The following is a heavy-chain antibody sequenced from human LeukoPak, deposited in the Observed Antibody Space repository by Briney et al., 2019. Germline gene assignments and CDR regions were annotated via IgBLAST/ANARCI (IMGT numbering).Heavy chain of an antibody. CDR1: GDSISSYY. Sequence: PSETLSLTCTVSGDSISSYYCSWIRQPPGKGLEWIGYIYYTGGTNYNPSLKSRVTISVDTSKNQFSLKLSSVTAAYTAVYYCAGKTVVPVYWGQGTLVTVSS. J-gene: IGHJ4*02. V-gene: IGHV4-59*01. CDR3: AGKTVVPVY. CDR2: IYYTGGT. D-gene: IGHD3-10*01.